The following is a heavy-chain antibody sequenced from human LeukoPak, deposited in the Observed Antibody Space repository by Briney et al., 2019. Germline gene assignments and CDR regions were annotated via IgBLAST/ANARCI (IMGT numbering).Heavy chain of an antibody. CDR2: INTDGSSP. CDR1: GFTFSAYW. V-gene: IGHV3-74*01. J-gene: IGHJ4*02. Sequence: PGGSLRLSCAASGFTFSAYWMHWVRQAPGKGLVWVSRINTDGSSPTYAASVKGRFTISRDNAKNSLYLQMNSLRAEDMALYYCAKTLSPGYTYSGFDYWGQGTLVTVSS. CDR3: AKTLSPGYTYSGFDY. D-gene: IGHD3-10*01.